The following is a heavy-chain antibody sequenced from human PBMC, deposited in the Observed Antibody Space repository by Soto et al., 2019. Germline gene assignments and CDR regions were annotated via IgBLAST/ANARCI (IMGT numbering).Heavy chain of an antibody. V-gene: IGHV3-64*01. Sequence: EVQLVESGGGLVQPGGSLRLSCAASGFTFSSYAMHWVRQAPGKGLEYVSAISSNGGSTYYAHSVEGRFTISRDNSKNTLYLQMGSLRAEDMAVYYCARGPGYYFDYWGQGTLVTVSS. J-gene: IGHJ4*02. CDR2: ISSNGGST. CDR3: ARGPGYYFDY. CDR1: GFTFSSYA.